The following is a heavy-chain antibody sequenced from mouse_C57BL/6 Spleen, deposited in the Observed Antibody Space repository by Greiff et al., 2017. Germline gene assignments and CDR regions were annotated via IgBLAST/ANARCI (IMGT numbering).Heavy chain of an antibody. J-gene: IGHJ1*03. V-gene: IGHV1-75*01. Sequence: QVQLQQSGPELVKPGASVKISCKASGYTFTDYYINWVKQRPGQGLEWIGWIFPGSGSTYYNEKFKGKATLTVDKSSSTAYMLLSSLTSEDSAVYFCALIYYYGSSPWYFDVWGTGTTVTVSS. D-gene: IGHD1-1*01. CDR1: GYTFTDYY. CDR3: ALIYYYGSSPWYFDV. CDR2: IFPGSGST.